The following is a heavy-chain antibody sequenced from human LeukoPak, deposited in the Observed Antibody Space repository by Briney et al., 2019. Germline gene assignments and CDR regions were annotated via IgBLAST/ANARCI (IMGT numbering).Heavy chain of an antibody. D-gene: IGHD3-22*01. Sequence: GESLKISCKGSGYSFTSYWIGWVRQMPGKGLEWMGIIYPGDSDTRYSPSFQGQVTISADKSISTAYLQWSSLKASDTAMYYCARLTVRGYYDSSGYPSDAFDIWGQGTMVTVSS. CDR2: IYPGDSDT. CDR1: GYSFTSYW. CDR3: ARLTVRGYYDSSGYPSDAFDI. V-gene: IGHV5-51*01. J-gene: IGHJ3*02.